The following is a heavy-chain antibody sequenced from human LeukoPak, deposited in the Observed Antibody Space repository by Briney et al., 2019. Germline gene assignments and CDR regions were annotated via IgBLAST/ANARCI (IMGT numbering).Heavy chain of an antibody. Sequence: ASVTVSFMASGYTFNSYGISWVRQAPGQGLEWMGWISGYNGNTNYAQKLQDRFTMTTDTSTSTVYMELRSLRSDDTAVYYCARGSASRGYSYGLPFDYWGQGTLVTVSS. CDR1: GYTFNSYG. J-gene: IGHJ4*02. CDR3: ARGSASRGYSYGLPFDY. CDR2: ISGYNGNT. V-gene: IGHV1-18*01. D-gene: IGHD5-18*01.